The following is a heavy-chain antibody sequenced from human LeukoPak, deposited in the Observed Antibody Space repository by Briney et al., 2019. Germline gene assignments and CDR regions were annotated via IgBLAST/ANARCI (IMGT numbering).Heavy chain of an antibody. J-gene: IGHJ4*02. CDR3: ARGGVAAKYYFDF. V-gene: IGHV4-59*11. Sequence: SETLSLTCTVSGGSISPLYWGWIRQAPGKGLEFIGYIYYSGSTNFNPSLKSRVTLSVDASKSQISLKLTSVTAADTAVYYCARGGVAAKYYFDFWGQGTLVTVSS. CDR1: GGSISPLY. CDR2: IYYSGST. D-gene: IGHD3-10*01.